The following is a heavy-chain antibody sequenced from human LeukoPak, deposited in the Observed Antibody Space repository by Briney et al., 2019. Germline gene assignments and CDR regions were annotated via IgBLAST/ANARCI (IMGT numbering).Heavy chain of an antibody. CDR2: INAGSGDT. CDR1: GYTFTRYA. V-gene: IGHV1-3*01. J-gene: IGHJ1*01. D-gene: IGHD6-19*01. Sequence: ASVKVSCKASGYTFTRYAMHWVRQAPGQRFEWMGWINAGSGDTKYSQKLQGRVTITRDTSARTAYMELSSLRSEDTAVYYCARDPRGSGWFEYFQHWGQGTLVTVSS. CDR3: ARDPRGSGWFEYFQH.